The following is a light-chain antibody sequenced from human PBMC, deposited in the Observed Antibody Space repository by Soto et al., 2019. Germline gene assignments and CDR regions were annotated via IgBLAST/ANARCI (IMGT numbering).Light chain of an antibody. CDR2: EVS. CDR1: SSDIGSSNR. V-gene: IGLV2-18*01. CDR3: LLYKMSSTV. Sequence: QSALTQPPSVSGSPGQSVTISCTGTSSDIGSSNRVSWYQQPPGTAPKLIIYEVSTRPSGVPDRFSGSKSGSTASLTISGLQAEDEAHYFCLLYKMSSTVFGGGTKLTVL. J-gene: IGLJ2*01.